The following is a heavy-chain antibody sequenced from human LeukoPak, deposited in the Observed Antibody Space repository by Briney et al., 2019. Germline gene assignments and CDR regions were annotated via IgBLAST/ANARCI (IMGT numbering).Heavy chain of an antibody. D-gene: IGHD6-13*01. V-gene: IGHV1-18*01. J-gene: IGHJ4*02. Sequence: GASVTVSCKASGYTFTVNGISWMRQAPGQGLEWLGWISANSGDTNYAEQFQGRLTLATDTSTSTAYMELRSLRDDDTAVYYCARDRWYAFDYWGQGTLLTVSS. CDR3: ARDRWYAFDY. CDR1: GYTFTVNG. CDR2: ISANSGDT.